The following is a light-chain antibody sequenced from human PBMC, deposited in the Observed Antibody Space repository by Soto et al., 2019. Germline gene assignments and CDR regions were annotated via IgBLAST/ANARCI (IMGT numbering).Light chain of an antibody. CDR3: QQYYTNPRT. J-gene: IGKJ1*01. CDR1: QSVLYSSDNRNY. V-gene: IGKV4-1*01. CDR2: WAS. Sequence: DIVMTQSPDSLAVSLGERDTVNCKSGQSVLYSSDNRNYLAWYQQKPGQSPKLLISWASTRESGVPDRFSGSGSGTDFTLNISSLQAEDVAVYYCQQYYTNPRTFGQGTKVEIK.